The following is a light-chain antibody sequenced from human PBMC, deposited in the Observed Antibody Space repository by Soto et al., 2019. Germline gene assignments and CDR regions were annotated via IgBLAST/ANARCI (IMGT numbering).Light chain of an antibody. V-gene: IGLV4-60*03. CDR2: LEDSGTY. J-gene: IGLJ3*02. Sequence: QSVLTQSSSASASLGSSVKLTCTLSSGHSRYIIAWHQQQPGKAPRYLMNLEDSGTYIKGSGVPDRFSGSSSGAARYLVISNIQSEDEADYYCETWDSNTVVFGGGTKLTVL. CDR3: ETWDSNTVV. CDR1: SGHSRYI.